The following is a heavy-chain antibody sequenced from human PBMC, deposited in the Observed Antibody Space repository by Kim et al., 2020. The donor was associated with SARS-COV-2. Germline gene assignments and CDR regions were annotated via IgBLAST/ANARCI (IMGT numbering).Heavy chain of an antibody. Sequence: GGSLRLSCAASGFTFSSYGMHWVRQAPGKGLEWVAVIWYDGSNKYYADSVKGRFTISRDNSKNTLYLQMNSLRAEDTAVYYCWGVAPTQNFDYWGQGTLVTVSS. V-gene: IGHV3-33*01. J-gene: IGHJ4*02. CDR2: IWYDGSNK. CDR1: GFTFSSYG. CDR3: WGVAPTQNFDY.